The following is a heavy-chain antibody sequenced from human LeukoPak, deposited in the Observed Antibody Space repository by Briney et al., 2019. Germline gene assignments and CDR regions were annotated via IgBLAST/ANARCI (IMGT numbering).Heavy chain of an antibody. CDR3: ARDLWAYTEEMATTKTDY. V-gene: IGHV7-4-1*02. Sequence: GASVKVSCNASGYTFTSYAMNWVRQAPGQGLEWMGWINTNTRNPTYAQGFTGRFVFSLDTSVSTAYLQISSLKAEDTAVYYCARDLWAYTEEMATTKTDYWGQGTLVTVSS. CDR2: INTNTRNP. D-gene: IGHD5-24*01. J-gene: IGHJ4*02. CDR1: GYTFTSYA.